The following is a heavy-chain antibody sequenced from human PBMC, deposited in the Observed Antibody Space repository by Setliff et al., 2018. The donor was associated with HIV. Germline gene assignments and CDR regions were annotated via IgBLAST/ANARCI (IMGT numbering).Heavy chain of an antibody. CDR3: ARDTSPTGDAFDI. V-gene: IGHV4-59*11. CDR1: GGSMNSHY. Sequence: SETLSLTCTVSGGSMNSHYWSWIRQSPGRGLEWIGYIYYSVSTKYNPSLKSRVSMSIDTSKNQFSLKMSSVTAADTAVYYCARDTSPTGDAFDIWGQGTMVTVSS. CDR2: IYYSVST. D-gene: IGHD1-1*01. J-gene: IGHJ3*02.